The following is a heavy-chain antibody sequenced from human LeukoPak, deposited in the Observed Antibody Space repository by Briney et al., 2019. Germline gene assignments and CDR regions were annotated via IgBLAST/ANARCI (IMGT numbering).Heavy chain of an antibody. D-gene: IGHD3-9*01. CDR2: ISSSGSTI. CDR3: ARAHYDILTGYPDDAFDI. V-gene: IGHV3-48*03. Sequence: GGSLRLSCAASGFTFSSYEMNWVRQAPGKGLEWVSYISSSGSTIYYADSVKGRFTISGDNAKNSLYLQMNSLRAEDTAVYYCARAHYDILTGYPDDAFDIWGQGTMVPVSS. J-gene: IGHJ3*02. CDR1: GFTFSSYE.